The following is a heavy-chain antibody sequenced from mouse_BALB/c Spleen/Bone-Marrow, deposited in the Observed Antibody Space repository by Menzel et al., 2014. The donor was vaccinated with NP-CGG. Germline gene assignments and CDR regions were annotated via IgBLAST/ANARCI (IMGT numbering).Heavy chain of an antibody. V-gene: IGHV1-4*01. CDR2: INPSSGYT. CDR3: ARSLRWYFDV. J-gene: IGHJ1*01. CDR1: GYTFTSYT. D-gene: IGHD1-1*01. Sequence: VQLQQSGAELARPGASVKMSCKASGYTFTSYTMHWVEQRPGQGLEWIGYINPSSGYTNYNQKFKGKATLTADKSSSTAYMQLSSLTSEDSAVYYCARSLRWYFDVWGAGTTVTVSS.